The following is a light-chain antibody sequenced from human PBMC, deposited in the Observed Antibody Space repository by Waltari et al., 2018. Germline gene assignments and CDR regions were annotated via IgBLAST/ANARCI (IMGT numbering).Light chain of an antibody. V-gene: IGKV1-5*01. CDR3: QQYDRYSAWT. CDR1: QRVTRS. Sequence: DIQMTQSPSTPSASVGDRVTITCRASQRVTRSLAWYQQKPGKAPKVLIWDVSSLERGVPSRFSGSGSGTEFTLTISSLQPDDFATYYCQQYDRYSAWTFGQGTKVEIK. J-gene: IGKJ1*01. CDR2: DVS.